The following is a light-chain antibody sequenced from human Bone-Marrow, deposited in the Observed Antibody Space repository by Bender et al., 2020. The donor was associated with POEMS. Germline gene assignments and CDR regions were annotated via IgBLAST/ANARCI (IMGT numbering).Light chain of an antibody. CDR2: EDN. CDR3: CSYAGSYTLAV. CDR1: SSDVGKYDL. J-gene: IGLJ1*01. V-gene: IGLV2-23*01. Sequence: QSALVQPASVSGSPGQSITISCGGTSSDVGKYDLVSWYQHYPGKAPKLMIYEDNKRSSGISDRFSGSKSGNTASLTISGLRAEDEADYYCCSYAGSYTLAVFGTGTKVTVL.